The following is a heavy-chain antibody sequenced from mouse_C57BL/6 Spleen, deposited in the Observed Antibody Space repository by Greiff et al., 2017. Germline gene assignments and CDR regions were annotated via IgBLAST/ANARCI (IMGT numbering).Heavy chain of an antibody. CDR1: GYTFTSYW. D-gene: IGHD1-2*01. CDR2: IDPSDSDT. Sequence: VQLQQPGAELVMPGASVKLSCKASGYTFTSYWMHWVKQRPGQGLEWIGEIDPSDSDTNYNQKFKGKATLTVDKSSSTAYMQLSSLTSEDSAVYYCARRHYYRAGPYYFDYWGQGTTLTVSS. CDR3: ARRHYYRAGPYYFDY. V-gene: IGHV1-69*01. J-gene: IGHJ2*01.